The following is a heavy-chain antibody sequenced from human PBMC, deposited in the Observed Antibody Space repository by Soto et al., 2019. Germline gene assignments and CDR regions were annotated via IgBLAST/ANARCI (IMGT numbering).Heavy chain of an antibody. J-gene: IGHJ1*01. CDR2: ISYDGSNK. Sequence: GGSLRLSCAASGFTFSSYAMHWVRQAPGKGLEWVAVISYDGSNKYYADSVKGRFTISRDNSKNTLYLQMNSLRAEDTAVYYCARRYCSGGSCSEYFQHWGQGTLVTVSS. D-gene: IGHD2-15*01. CDR3: ARRYCSGGSCSEYFQH. V-gene: IGHV3-30-3*01. CDR1: GFTFSSYA.